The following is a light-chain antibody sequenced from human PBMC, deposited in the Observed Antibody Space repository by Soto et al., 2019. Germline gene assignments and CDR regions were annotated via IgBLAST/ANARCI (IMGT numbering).Light chain of an antibody. CDR1: RSVSSY. J-gene: IGKJ5*01. V-gene: IGKV3-11*01. CDR2: DAA. Sequence: EIVLTQSPATLSLSPGERATLSCRASRSVSSYLAWYQQKPDQAPRLLIYDAANRATGIPARFSGRGAGTDFPLTISSLEPEDLAVYYCQQRGNWPLTFGQGTRLVI. CDR3: QQRGNWPLT.